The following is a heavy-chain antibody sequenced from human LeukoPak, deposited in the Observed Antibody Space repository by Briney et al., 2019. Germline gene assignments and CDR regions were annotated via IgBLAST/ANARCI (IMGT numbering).Heavy chain of an antibody. J-gene: IGHJ4*02. CDR2: IYSSGNT. V-gene: IGHV4-59*01. Sequence: SETLSLTCTVSGGSISSYYWSWIRQPPGKGLEWIGYIYSSGNTDYNPALKSRVTMSMDTSRNQFSLKLRSVTAADTAIYYCARDEGIAAQFDYWGQGALVTVSS. CDR1: GGSISSYY. CDR3: ARDEGIAAQFDY. D-gene: IGHD6-6*01.